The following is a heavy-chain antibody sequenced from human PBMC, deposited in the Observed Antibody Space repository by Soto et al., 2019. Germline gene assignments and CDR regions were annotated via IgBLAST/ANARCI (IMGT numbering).Heavy chain of an antibody. CDR3: ARDRREPTYPYYYYGMDV. CDR2: ISAYNGNT. Sequence: GASVKVSCKASGYTFTGYGISWVRQAPGQGLEWMGWISAYNGNTNYAQKLQGRVTMTTDTSTSTAYMELRSLRSDDTAVYYCARDRREPTYPYYYYGMDVWGQGTTVTVSS. J-gene: IGHJ6*02. CDR1: GYTFTGYG. D-gene: IGHD1-26*01. V-gene: IGHV1-18*01.